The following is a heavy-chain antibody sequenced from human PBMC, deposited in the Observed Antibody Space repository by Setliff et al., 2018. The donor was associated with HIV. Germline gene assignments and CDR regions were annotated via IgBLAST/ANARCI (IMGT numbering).Heavy chain of an antibody. V-gene: IGHV4-38-2*01. CDR3: ARHAAGPDGPFDY. CDR1: GYSISSGYY. J-gene: IGHJ4*02. D-gene: IGHD2-2*01. CDR2: IYHSGST. Sequence: PSETLSLTCAVSGYSISSGYYWGWIRQPPGKGLEWIGSIYHSGSTYYNPSLKSRVTISVDTSKNQFSLKLSSVTAADTAVYYCARHAAGPDGPFDYWGQGTLVTVSS.